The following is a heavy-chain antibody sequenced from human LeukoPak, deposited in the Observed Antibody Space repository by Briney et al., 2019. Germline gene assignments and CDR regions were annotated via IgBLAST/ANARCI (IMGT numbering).Heavy chain of an antibody. J-gene: IGHJ4*02. Sequence: GGSLRLSCAASGFTFSSYSMNWVRLAPGKGLEWVSSISSSSSYVYYADSVKGRFTISRDNAKNSLYLQMNSLRAEDTAVYYCASPLLDYFDYWGQGTLVTVSS. D-gene: IGHD3-10*01. V-gene: IGHV3-21*01. CDR3: ASPLLDYFDY. CDR1: GFTFSSYS. CDR2: ISSSSSYV.